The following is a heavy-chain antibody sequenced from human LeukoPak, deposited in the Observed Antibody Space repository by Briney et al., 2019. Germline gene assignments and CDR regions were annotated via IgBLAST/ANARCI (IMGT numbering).Heavy chain of an antibody. CDR1: GGSFSDYY. V-gene: IGHV4-34*01. CDR3: GSRRTAMFGVIKGPIDY. Sequence: PSETLSLTCAVYGGSFSDYYCTWIRQPPGKGLEWIGEINHSGSPNNNPSLKSRVSISFDTSKNQFSLKLTSVTAADTAVYYCGSRRTAMFGVIKGPIDYWGQGTLVTVSS. J-gene: IGHJ4*02. CDR2: INHSGSP. D-gene: IGHD3-3*01.